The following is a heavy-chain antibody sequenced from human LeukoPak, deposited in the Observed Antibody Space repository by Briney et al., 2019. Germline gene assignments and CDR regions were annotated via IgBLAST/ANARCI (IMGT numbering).Heavy chain of an antibody. Sequence: PSETLSLTCAVYGGSFSGYYWIWIRQPPGKGLEWIGEINHSGSTNYNPSLKSRVTISVDTSKNQFSLKLSSVTAADTAVYYCARRTRGYSYGPYYYGMDVWGQGTTDTVSS. CDR1: GGSFSGYY. J-gene: IGHJ6*02. V-gene: IGHV4-34*01. D-gene: IGHD5-18*01. CDR2: INHSGST. CDR3: ARRTRGYSYGPYYYGMDV.